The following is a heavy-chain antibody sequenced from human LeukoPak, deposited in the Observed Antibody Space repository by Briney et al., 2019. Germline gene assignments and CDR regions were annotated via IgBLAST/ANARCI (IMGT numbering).Heavy chain of an antibody. D-gene: IGHD3-22*01. J-gene: IGHJ4*02. CDR3: ARTGRRDSGGYYYFDY. V-gene: IGHV4-31*03. CDR2: IYYSGNT. Sequence: TLSLTCTVSGASISSGGYYWSWIRQHPGKGLEWIGYIYYSGNTYYNLSLKSRVTISVDTSKNQFSLKLSSVTAADTAVYYCARTGRRDSGGYYYFDYWGQGTPVTVSS. CDR1: GASISSGGYY.